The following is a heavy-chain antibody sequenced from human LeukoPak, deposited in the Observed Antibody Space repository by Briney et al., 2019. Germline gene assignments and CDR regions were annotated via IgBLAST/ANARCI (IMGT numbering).Heavy chain of an antibody. J-gene: IGHJ6*02. CDR2: ISSSSSYI. CDR3: ARDPLRFLEWLLVGYGMDV. D-gene: IGHD3-3*01. Sequence: GGSLRLSCAASGFTFSSYSMNWVRQAPGKGLEWVSSISSSSSYIYYADSVKGRFTISRDNAKNSLHLQMNSLRAEDTAVYYCARDPLRFLEWLLVGYGMDVWGQGTTVTVSS. CDR1: GFTFSSYS. V-gene: IGHV3-21*01.